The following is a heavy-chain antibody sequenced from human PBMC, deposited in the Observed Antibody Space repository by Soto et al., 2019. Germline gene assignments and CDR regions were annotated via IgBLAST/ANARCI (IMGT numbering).Heavy chain of an antibody. Sequence: GGSLRLSCAASGFTFDDYAMHWVRQAPGKGLEWVSGISWNSGSIGYADSVKGRFTISRDNAKNSLYLQMNSLRAEDTALYYCAKGFGVTDAFDIWGQGTMVTVSS. CDR1: GFTFDDYA. D-gene: IGHD2-8*01. V-gene: IGHV3-9*01. J-gene: IGHJ3*02. CDR2: ISWNSGSI. CDR3: AKGFGVTDAFDI.